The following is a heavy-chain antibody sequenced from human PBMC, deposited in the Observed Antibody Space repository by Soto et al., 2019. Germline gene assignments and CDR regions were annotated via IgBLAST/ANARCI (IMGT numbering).Heavy chain of an antibody. V-gene: IGHV4-31*03. CDR1: GGSVSSGCYY. J-gene: IGHJ5*02. Sequence: TLYGTGTVSGGSVSSGCYYCSWSRQHPGKGLEWIGYIYYSGSTYYNPSLKSRVTISVDTSKNQFSLKLSSVTAADTAVYYCARAKKGIAAAENWFDPWGQGTLVTVSS. D-gene: IGHD6-13*01. CDR3: ARAKKGIAAAENWFDP. CDR2: IYYSGST.